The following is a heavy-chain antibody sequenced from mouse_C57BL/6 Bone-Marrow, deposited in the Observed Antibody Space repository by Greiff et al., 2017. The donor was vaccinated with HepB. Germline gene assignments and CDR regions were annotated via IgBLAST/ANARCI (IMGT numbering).Heavy chain of an antibody. Sequence: VQLQQSGPGLVQPSQSLSITCTVSGFSLTSYGVHWVRQSPGKGLEWLGVIWSGGSTDYNAAFISRLSISKDNSTSQVFFKMNSLQADDTAIYYCAREGTTDFDYWGQGTTLTVSS. V-gene: IGHV2-2*01. CDR3: AREGTTDFDY. CDR2: IWSGGST. J-gene: IGHJ2*01. D-gene: IGHD1-1*01. CDR1: GFSLTSYG.